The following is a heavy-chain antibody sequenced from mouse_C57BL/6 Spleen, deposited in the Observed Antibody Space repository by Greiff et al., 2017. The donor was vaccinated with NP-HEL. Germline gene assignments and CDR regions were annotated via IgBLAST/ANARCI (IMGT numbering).Heavy chain of an antibody. Sequence: QVQLQQPGAELVKPGASVKLSCKASGYTFTSYWMHWVKQRPGQGLEWIGMIHPNSGSTNYNEKFKSKATLTVDKSSSPAYMQLSSLTSEDSAVYYCARGDLYYYGSSDDWGQGTTLTVAS. D-gene: IGHD1-1*01. J-gene: IGHJ2*01. CDR2: IHPNSGST. V-gene: IGHV1-64*01. CDR3: ARGDLYYYGSSDD. CDR1: GYTFTSYW.